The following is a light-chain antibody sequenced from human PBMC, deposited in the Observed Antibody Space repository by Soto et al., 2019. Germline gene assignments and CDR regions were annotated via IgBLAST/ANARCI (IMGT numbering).Light chain of an antibody. CDR1: SSDVGGYNY. J-gene: IGLJ1*01. CDR2: EVT. V-gene: IGLV2-14*01. CDR3: SSYSTTSTLDV. Sequence: QSALTQPASVSGSPGQSITISCTGTSSDVGGYNYVSWYQQHPDKAPKLMIYEVTNRPSWVSFRFSGSKSGNTASLTISGIQHEDEADYYCSSYSTTSTLDVFGTGTKLTVL.